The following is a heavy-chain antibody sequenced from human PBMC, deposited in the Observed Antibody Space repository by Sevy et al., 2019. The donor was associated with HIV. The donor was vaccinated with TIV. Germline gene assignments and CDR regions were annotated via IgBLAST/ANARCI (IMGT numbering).Heavy chain of an antibody. CDR3: ARDKDYYDSSGYYYDGGHAFDI. J-gene: IGHJ3*02. CDR1: GFTFSSYG. Sequence: GGSLRLSCAASGFTFSSYGMHWVRQAPGKGLEWVAVIWYDGSNKYYADSVKGRFTISRDSSKNTLYLQMNSLRAEDTAVYYCARDKDYYDSSGYYYDGGHAFDIWGQGTMVTVSS. CDR2: IWYDGSNK. D-gene: IGHD3-22*01. V-gene: IGHV3-33*01.